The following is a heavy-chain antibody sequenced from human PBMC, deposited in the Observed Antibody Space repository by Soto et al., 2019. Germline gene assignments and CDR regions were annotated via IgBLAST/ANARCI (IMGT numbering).Heavy chain of an antibody. Sequence: QVQLVQSGAEEKKPGASVKVSCKASGYTFTAYAMHWVRQAPGQRLEWMGWINAGNGNTKYSQKFKGRVTITRDTSASTAYMELSSLRSEDTAVYYCARAVAVPADFDYWGQGTLVTVAS. CDR2: INAGNGNT. D-gene: IGHD6-19*01. CDR3: ARAVAVPADFDY. J-gene: IGHJ4*02. CDR1: GYTFTAYA. V-gene: IGHV1-3*05.